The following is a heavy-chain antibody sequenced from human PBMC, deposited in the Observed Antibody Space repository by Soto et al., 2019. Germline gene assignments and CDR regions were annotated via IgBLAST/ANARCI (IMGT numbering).Heavy chain of an antibody. D-gene: IGHD6-19*01. CDR1: GGTFSSYA. CDR3: AGGGTAVAGNELYDY. V-gene: IGHV1-69*01. Sequence: QVQLVQSGAEVKKPGSSVKVSCKASGGTFSSYAISWVRQAPGQGLEWMGGIIPIFGTANYAQKFQGRVTIAADESTSTAYVGLSSLRSENTAVYYGAGGGTAVAGNELYDYWGEGTLVTVSS. J-gene: IGHJ4*02. CDR2: IIPIFGTA.